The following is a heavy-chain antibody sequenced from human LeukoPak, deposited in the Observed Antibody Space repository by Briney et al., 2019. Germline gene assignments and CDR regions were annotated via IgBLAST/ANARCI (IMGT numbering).Heavy chain of an antibody. CDR1: GGSISSYY. V-gene: IGHV4-59*01. Sequence: SETLSLTCTVSGGSISSYYWSWIRQPPGKGLEWIGYIYYSGSTNYNPSLKSRVTISVDTSKNQFSLKLSSVTAADTAVYYCARAKAYYYGSGSYYTGSDYYYYMDVWGKGTTVTISS. CDR3: ARAKAYYYGSGSYYTGSDYYYYMDV. D-gene: IGHD3-10*01. CDR2: IYYSGST. J-gene: IGHJ6*03.